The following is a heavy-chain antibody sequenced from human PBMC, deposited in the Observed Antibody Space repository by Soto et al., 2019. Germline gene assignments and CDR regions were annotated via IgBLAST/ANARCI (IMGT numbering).Heavy chain of an antibody. CDR3: ARVISPAADEYYYYGMDV. CDR2: ISAYNGNT. CDR1: GYTFTSYC. Sequence: ASVKVSCKASGYTFTSYCISWVRHAPGQGLEWMGWISAYNGNTNYAQKLQGRVTMTTDTSTSTAYMELRSLRSDDTAVYYCARVISPAADEYYYYGMDVWGQGTTVTVSS. V-gene: IGHV1-18*01. D-gene: IGHD2-2*01. J-gene: IGHJ6*02.